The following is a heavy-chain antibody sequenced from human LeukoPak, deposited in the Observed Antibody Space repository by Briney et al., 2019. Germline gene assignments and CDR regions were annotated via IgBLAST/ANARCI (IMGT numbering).Heavy chain of an antibody. CDR3: AKGISPMISLLYFDY. V-gene: IGHV3-23*01. J-gene: IGHJ4*02. D-gene: IGHD3-22*01. CDR1: GFTFSSYG. Sequence: GGSLRLSCAASGFTFSSYGMSWVRQAPGKGLEWVSTISGSGVNGDYADSVKGRFIISRDNSKNTLYLQMHSLRAEDTAVYYCAKGISPMISLLYFDYWGQGTLVTVSS. CDR2: ISGSGVNG.